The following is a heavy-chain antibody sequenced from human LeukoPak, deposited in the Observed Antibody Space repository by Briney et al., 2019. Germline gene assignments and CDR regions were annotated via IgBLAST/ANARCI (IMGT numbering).Heavy chain of an antibody. V-gene: IGHV4-39*01. D-gene: IGHD4-17*01. CDR2: IYYSGST. Sequence: SETLSLTCTVSGASISSNSYYWAWIRQPPGRGLEWIGSIYYSGSTYYNPSLKSRVTISVDTSKNQFSLKLSSVTAADTAVYYCARVNGPSDYVNWFDPWGQGTLVTVSS. J-gene: IGHJ5*02. CDR1: GASISSNSYY. CDR3: ARVNGPSDYVNWFDP.